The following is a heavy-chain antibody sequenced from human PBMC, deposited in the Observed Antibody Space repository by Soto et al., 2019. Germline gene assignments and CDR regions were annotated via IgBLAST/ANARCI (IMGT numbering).Heavy chain of an antibody. V-gene: IGHV3-23*01. CDR3: ARRGSGSYDDY. CDR1: GFTFSSYA. CDR2: ISGSGGST. J-gene: IGHJ4*02. Sequence: EVQLLESGGGLVQPGGSLRLSCAASGFTFSSYAMRWVRQAPVKGLEWVSAISGSGGSTYYADSVKGRFTISRDNSKNTLYLQMNSRRAGDTAVYYCARRGSGSYDDYWGQGTLVTVSS. D-gene: IGHD1-26*01.